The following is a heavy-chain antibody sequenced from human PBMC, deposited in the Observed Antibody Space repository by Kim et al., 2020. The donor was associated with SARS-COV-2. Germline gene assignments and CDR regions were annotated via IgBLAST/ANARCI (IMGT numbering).Heavy chain of an antibody. CDR2: IWYDGSNK. V-gene: IGHV3-33*01. J-gene: IGHJ4*02. CDR1: GFTFSSYG. CDR3: ARAPLIDSSGWYGLPTDY. D-gene: IGHD6-19*01. Sequence: GGSLRLSCAASGFTFSSYGMHWVRQAPGKGLEWVAVIWYDGSNKYYADSVKGRFTISRDNSKNTLYLQMNSLRAEDTAVYYCARAPLIDSSGWYGLPTDYWGQGTLVTVSS.